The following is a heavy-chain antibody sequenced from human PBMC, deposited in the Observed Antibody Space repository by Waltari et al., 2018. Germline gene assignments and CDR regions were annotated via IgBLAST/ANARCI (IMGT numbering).Heavy chain of an antibody. D-gene: IGHD5-18*01. CDR2: IYPGDSDT. J-gene: IGHJ4*02. CDR1: GYSFTSYW. V-gene: IGHV5-51*01. CDR3: ARRVDTAMVPPLYYFDY. Sequence: EVQLVQSGAEVKKHGESLKISCKGSGYSFTSYWIGWVRQMPGKGLEWMGIIYPGDSDTRYSPSFQGQVTISADKSISTAYLQWSSLKASDTAMYYCARRVDTAMVPPLYYFDYWGQGTLVTVSS.